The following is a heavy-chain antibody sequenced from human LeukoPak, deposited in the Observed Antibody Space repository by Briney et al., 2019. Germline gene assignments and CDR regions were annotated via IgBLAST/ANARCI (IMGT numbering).Heavy chain of an antibody. CDR1: GGSISSYY. V-gene: IGHV4-59*08. CDR2: IYYSGNT. Sequence: SETLSLTCTVSGGSISSYYWSWIRQPPGKGLEWIGYIYYSGNTNYNPSLKSRVTISVDTSKNQFSLKLSSVTAADTAVYYCARVRYYDILTGYYGDGYFDYWGQGTLVTVSS. CDR3: ARVRYYDILTGYYGDGYFDY. D-gene: IGHD3-9*01. J-gene: IGHJ4*02.